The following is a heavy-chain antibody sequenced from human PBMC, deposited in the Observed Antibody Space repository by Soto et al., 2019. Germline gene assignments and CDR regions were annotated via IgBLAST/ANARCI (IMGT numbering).Heavy chain of an antibody. CDR3: ARGLLILRYYDFWSGHRGRRPFDY. CDR1: GGSFSGYY. Sequence: SETLSLTCAVYGGSFSGYYWSWIRQPPGKGLEWIGEINHSGSTNYNPSLKSRVTISVDTSKNQFSLKLSSVTAADTAVYYCARGLLILRYYDFWSGHRGRRPFDYWGQGTLVTVSS. V-gene: IGHV4-34*01. CDR2: INHSGST. J-gene: IGHJ4*02. D-gene: IGHD3-3*01.